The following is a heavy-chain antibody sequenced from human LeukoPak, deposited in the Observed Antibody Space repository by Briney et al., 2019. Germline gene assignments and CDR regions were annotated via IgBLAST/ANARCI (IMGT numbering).Heavy chain of an antibody. D-gene: IGHD3-22*01. CDR1: GFTFSRYS. J-gene: IGHJ4*02. Sequence: SGGSLRLSCAASGFTFSRYSMNWVRQAPGKGLEWVSSITSSSIYKYYADSVKGRFTISRDNAKKSLYLQMNSLRAEDTAVYYCASSRYDSSGYYGIIGYWGQGTLVTVSS. CDR3: ASSRYDSSGYYGIIGY. CDR2: ITSSSIYK. V-gene: IGHV3-21*01.